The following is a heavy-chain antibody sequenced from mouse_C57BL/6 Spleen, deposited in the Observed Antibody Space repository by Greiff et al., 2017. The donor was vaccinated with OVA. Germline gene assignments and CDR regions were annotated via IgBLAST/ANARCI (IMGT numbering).Heavy chain of an antibody. CDR3: ASRQLTWFAY. CDR2: INPKNGGT. D-gene: IGHD3-2*02. V-gene: IGHV1-26*01. CDR1: GYTFTDYY. Sequence: EVQLQQSGPELVKPGASVTISCKASGYTFTDYYMNWVKPSHGKSLAWIGDINPKNGGTSYNQKFKGKATLTVDKSSSTAYRELRSLTSEDSAVYYCASRQLTWFAYWGQGTLVTVSA. J-gene: IGHJ3*01.